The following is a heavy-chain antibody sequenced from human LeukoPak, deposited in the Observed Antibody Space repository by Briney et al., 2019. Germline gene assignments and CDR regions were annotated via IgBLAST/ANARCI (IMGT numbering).Heavy chain of an antibody. D-gene: IGHD6-13*01. CDR1: GGSFSGYS. Sequence: SETLSLTCAVYGGSFSGYSWNWIRQPPVKGLEWIGEINHSGGTNYNPSLKSRVTMPVDTSKNQFSLKLSSVTAADTAVYYCAREYSSSSWFDPWGQGTLVTVSS. CDR3: AREYSSSSWFDP. CDR2: INHSGGT. V-gene: IGHV4-34*01. J-gene: IGHJ5*02.